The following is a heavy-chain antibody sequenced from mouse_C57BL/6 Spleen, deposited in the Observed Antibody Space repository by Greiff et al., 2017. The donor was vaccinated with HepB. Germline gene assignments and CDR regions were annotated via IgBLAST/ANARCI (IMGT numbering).Heavy chain of an antibody. D-gene: IGHD6-5*01. V-gene: IGHV1-15*01. J-gene: IGHJ4*01. CDR2: IDPETGGT. Sequence: VQLQQSGAELVRPGASVTLSCKASGYTFTDYEMHWVKQTPVHGLEWIGAIDPETGGTAYNQKFKGKAILTADKSSSTAYMELRSLTSEDSAVYYCTYAYAMDYWGQGTSVTVSS. CDR3: TYAYAMDY. CDR1: GYTFTDYE.